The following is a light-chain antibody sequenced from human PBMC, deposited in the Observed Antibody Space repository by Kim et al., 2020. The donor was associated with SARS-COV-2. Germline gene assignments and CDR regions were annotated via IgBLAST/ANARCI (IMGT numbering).Light chain of an antibody. V-gene: IGLV3-19*01. J-gene: IGLJ1*01. CDR1: SRRSHY. CDR3: NSRDGSDNSFV. Sequence: ALGQTVRITCQGDSRRSHYASWYQQKPGQAPVLVIYGKNNRPSGIPDRFSGSSSGNTASLTITGAQAEDEAEYYCNSRDGSDNSFVFATGTKVTVL. CDR2: GKN.